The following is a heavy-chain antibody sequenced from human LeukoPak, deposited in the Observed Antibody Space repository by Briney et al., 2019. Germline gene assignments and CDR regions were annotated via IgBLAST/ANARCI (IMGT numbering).Heavy chain of an antibody. J-gene: IGHJ4*02. CDR1: GYTFTSYY. V-gene: IGHV1-46*01. CDR3: ARDWGVIAARPAYYFDY. Sequence: ASVKVSCKASGYTFTSYYMHWVRQAPGQGLEWMGIINPSGGSTSYAQKFQGRVTMTRDMSTSTVYMELSSLRSEDTAVYYYARDWGVIAARPAYYFDYWGQGTLVTVSS. D-gene: IGHD6-6*01. CDR2: INPSGGST.